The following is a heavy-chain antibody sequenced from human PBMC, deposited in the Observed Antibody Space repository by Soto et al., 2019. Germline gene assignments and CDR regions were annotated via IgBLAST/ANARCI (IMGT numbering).Heavy chain of an antibody. Sequence: GGSLRLSCAASGFTFSSYAMSWVRQAPGKGLEWVSAISGSGGSTYYADSVKGRFTISRDNSKNTLYLQMNSLRAEDTAVYYCAKEGPSSSSWYCDAFDLWGQGTMVTVSS. J-gene: IGHJ3*01. D-gene: IGHD6-13*01. CDR3: AKEGPSSSSWYCDAFDL. V-gene: IGHV3-23*01. CDR2: ISGSGGST. CDR1: GFTFSSYA.